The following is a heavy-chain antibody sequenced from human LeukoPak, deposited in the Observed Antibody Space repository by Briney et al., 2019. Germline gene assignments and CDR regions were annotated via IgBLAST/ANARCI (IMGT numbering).Heavy chain of an antibody. CDR2: ISGSGGST. V-gene: IGHV3-23*01. J-gene: IGHJ4*02. CDR3: AKDLLAGLLWFGELFVF. D-gene: IGHD3-10*01. Sequence: PGGSLRLSCAASGFTFSSYSMNWVRQAPGKGLEWVSAISGSGGSTYYADSVKGRFTISRDNSKNTLYLQMNSLRAEDTAVYYCAKDLLAGLLWFGELFVFWGQGTLVTVSS. CDR1: GFTFSSYS.